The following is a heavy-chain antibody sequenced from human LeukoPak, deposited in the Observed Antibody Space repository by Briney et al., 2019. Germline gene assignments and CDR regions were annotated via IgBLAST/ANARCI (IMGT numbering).Heavy chain of an antibody. CDR3: ARDSGSYLQPTDY. J-gene: IGHJ4*02. V-gene: IGHV3-23*01. CDR1: GFTFSSYA. Sequence: GGSLRLSCAASGFTFSSYAMSWVRQDPGRGMEWVSSITGSGERTYYADSVQGRFTISRDNSKNTLYLQMSSLRAEDAAVYYCARDSGSYLQPTDYWGQGTLVTVSS. CDR2: ITGSGERT. D-gene: IGHD1-26*01.